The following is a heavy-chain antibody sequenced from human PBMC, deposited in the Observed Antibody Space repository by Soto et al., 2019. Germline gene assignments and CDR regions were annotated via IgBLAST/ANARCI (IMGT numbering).Heavy chain of an antibody. J-gene: IGHJ5*02. CDR3: AGLDIVVVPAAHNWFDP. D-gene: IGHD2-2*03. CDR2: IYYSGST. V-gene: IGHV4-59*01. Sequence: QVQLQESGPGLVKPSETLSLTCTVSGGSISSYYWSWIRQPPGKGLEWIGYIYYSGSTNYNPSLKSRVTISVDKSKNQFSLKLSSVTAADTAVYYCAGLDIVVVPAAHNWFDPWGQGTLVTVSS. CDR1: GGSISSYY.